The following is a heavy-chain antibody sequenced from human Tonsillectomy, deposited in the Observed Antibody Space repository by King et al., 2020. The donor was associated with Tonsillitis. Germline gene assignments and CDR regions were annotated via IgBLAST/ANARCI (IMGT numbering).Heavy chain of an antibody. CDR3: ARSVSGSFDY. CDR1: GGSISSSDHY. CDR2: MYYSGTI. V-gene: IGHV4-39*01. J-gene: IGHJ4*02. Sequence: QLQESGPGVVKPSETLSLTCTVSGGSISSSDHYWAWIRQPPGKGLEWIGYMYYSGTIFYNPSLKSRITISGGTSENRFSQKLSSVTAADTAVYFCARSVSGSFDYWGQGALVTVSS. D-gene: IGHD1-26*01.